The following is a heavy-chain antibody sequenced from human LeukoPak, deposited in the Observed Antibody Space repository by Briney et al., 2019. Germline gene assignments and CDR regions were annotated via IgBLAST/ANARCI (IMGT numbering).Heavy chain of an antibody. Sequence: ASVKVSCKVSGHTLTALFMHWVRQAPGKGLEWMGGFDPEDGEKVYAQRFQGRVAMTEDRSTDTAYLELRSLRSEDTATYYCATWYGGNYYFDYWGRGTLVTVSS. J-gene: IGHJ4*02. CDR3: ATWYGGNYYFDY. D-gene: IGHD1-26*01. V-gene: IGHV1-24*01. CDR2: FDPEDGEK. CDR1: GHTLTALF.